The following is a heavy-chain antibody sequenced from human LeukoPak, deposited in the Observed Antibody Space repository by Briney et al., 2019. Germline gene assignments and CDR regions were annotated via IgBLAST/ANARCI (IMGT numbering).Heavy chain of an antibody. CDR1: GGTFSSYA. D-gene: IGHD3-10*01. V-gene: IGHV1-69*01. CDR3: ARFGGYGSGVNWFDP. Sequence: SVKVSCKASGGTFSSYAISWVRQAPGQGLEWMGGIIPIFGTANCAQKFQGRVTITADESTSTAYMELSSLRSEDTAVYYCARFGGYGSGVNWFDPWGQGTLVTVSS. J-gene: IGHJ5*02. CDR2: IIPIFGTA.